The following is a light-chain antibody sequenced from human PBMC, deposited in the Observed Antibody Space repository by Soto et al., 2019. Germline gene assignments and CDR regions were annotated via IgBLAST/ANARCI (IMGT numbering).Light chain of an antibody. Sequence: GDRVTITCRASQGIRSYLAWYQQRPGKAPELLIYGASTLRPGGASRFSGSGSGTEFTLTISSLQPEDFANYFCQQLNTFPPFFTFGPGTKVDIK. CDR3: QQLNTFPPFFT. J-gene: IGKJ3*01. V-gene: IGKV1-9*01. CDR1: QGIRSY. CDR2: GAS.